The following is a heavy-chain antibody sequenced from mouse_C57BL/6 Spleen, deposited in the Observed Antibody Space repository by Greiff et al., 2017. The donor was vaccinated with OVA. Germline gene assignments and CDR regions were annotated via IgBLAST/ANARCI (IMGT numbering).Heavy chain of an antibody. CDR1: GYTFTSYW. Sequence: QVQLQQPGTELVKPGASVKLSCKASGYTFTSYWMHWVKQRPGQGLEWIGNINPSNGGTNYNEQFKSKATLTVDKSSSTAYMQLSSLTSEDSAVYYCARSGYPYWYFDVWGTGTTVTVSS. D-gene: IGHD3-2*02. CDR2: INPSNGGT. CDR3: ARSGYPYWYFDV. V-gene: IGHV1-53*01. J-gene: IGHJ1*03.